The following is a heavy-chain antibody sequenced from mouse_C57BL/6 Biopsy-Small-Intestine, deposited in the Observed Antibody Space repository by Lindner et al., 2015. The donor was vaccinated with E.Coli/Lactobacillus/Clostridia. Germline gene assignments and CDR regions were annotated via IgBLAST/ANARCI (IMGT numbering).Heavy chain of an antibody. J-gene: IGHJ2*01. Sequence: VQLQESGGGLVKPGGSLKLSCAASGFTFSDYGIHWVRQAPEKGLEWVAHISSDSNTIYYADTVKGRFTISRDNAKRTLFLQMTSLRSEDTAMYYCARGNYGGNYFDYWGQGTTLTASS. CDR3: ARGNYGGNYFDY. CDR2: ISSDSNTI. V-gene: IGHV5-17*01. D-gene: IGHD2-1*01. CDR1: GFTFSDYG.